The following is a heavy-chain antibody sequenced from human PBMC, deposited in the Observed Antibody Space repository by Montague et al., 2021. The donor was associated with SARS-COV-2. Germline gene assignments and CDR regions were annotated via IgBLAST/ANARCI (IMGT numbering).Heavy chain of an antibody. V-gene: IGHV3-48*03. CDR2: ISNSGDNK. CDR1: GFIFSSYE. D-gene: IGHD3-22*01. J-gene: IGHJ4*02. CDR3: ARAGEDYYYDCSGFVH. Sequence: SLRLSCAASGFIFSSYEMNWVRQAPGKGLEWVSYISNSGDNKYYADTVKGRFTISRDNAKNSLYLQMSSLRAEDTAVYYCARAGEDYYYDCSGFVHWGQGTLVTVSS.